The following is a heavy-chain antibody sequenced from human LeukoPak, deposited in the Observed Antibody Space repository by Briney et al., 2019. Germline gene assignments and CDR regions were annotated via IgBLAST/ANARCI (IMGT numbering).Heavy chain of an antibody. J-gene: IGHJ3*02. CDR2: ISGSGSST. CDR3: AKRRAFDI. CDR1: GFTFSSYA. V-gene: IGHV3-23*01. Sequence: PGGSLRLSCAASGFTFSSYAMSWVRQTPGKGLKWVSAISGSGSSTYYADSVKGRFTISRDNSKNTLYLQMHSLRAEDTAVYYCAKRRAFDIWGQGTMVTVSS.